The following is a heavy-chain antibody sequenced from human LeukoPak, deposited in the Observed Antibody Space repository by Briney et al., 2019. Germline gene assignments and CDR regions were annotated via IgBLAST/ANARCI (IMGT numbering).Heavy chain of an antibody. Sequence: GGSLRLSCVVSGFTFSSYGMHGVRQAPGKGLEWVAFMTYDGSKRPYADSVKGRFTISRDNAKNSLYLQMNSLRAEDTALYSCARAKSGYYYYYYYLDVWGQGTTVTVSS. CDR1: GFTFSSYG. J-gene: IGHJ6*03. V-gene: IGHV3-30*12. CDR3: ARAKSGYYYYYYYLDV. CDR2: MTYDGSKR. D-gene: IGHD1-26*01.